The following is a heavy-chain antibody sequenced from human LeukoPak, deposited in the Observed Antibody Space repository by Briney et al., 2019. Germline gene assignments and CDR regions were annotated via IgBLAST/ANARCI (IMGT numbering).Heavy chain of an antibody. CDR2: ISSSSSTI. CDR3: AKDYPAVAGCFDY. V-gene: IGHV3-48*01. J-gene: IGHJ4*02. Sequence: GGSLRLSCAASGFTFSSYSMNWVRQAPGKGLEWVSYISSSSSTIYYADSVKGRFTISRDNAKNSLYLQMNSLRAEDTAVYYCAKDYPAVAGCFDYWGQGTLVTVSS. D-gene: IGHD6-19*01. CDR1: GFTFSSYS.